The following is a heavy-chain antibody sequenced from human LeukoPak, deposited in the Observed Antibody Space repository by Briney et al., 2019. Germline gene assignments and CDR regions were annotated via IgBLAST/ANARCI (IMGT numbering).Heavy chain of an antibody. V-gene: IGHV3-7*01. CDR2: IKQDGSEK. Sequence: GGSLRLSCAASGFTFSNYWMNWVRQAPGKGLECVANIKQDGSEKYYVDSVLGRFTVSRDNAKNSLILQMNILRAEDTAVYYCARDATGSSFYDYWGQGTLVTVSS. J-gene: IGHJ4*02. CDR3: ARDATGSSFYDY. D-gene: IGHD3-10*01. CDR1: GFTFSNYW.